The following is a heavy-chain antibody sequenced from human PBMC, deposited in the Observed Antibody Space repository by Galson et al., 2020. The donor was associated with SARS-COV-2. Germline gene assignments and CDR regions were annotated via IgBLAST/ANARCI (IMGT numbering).Heavy chain of an antibody. V-gene: IGHV4-39*07. CDR3: ARDWGCGRPGGTCYSRFDY. CDR1: GGSMKSTSSY. D-gene: IGHD2-15*01. J-gene: IGHJ4*02. Sequence: SETLSLTCTFSGGSMKSTSSYWAWIRQSPGEGLEWIGSIHDTGATYYNPSLKSRVTISVDTSKNQYSLRVNSLTAADTAVYYCARDWGCGRPGGTCYSRFDYWGQGVLVTVSS. CDR2: IHDTGAT.